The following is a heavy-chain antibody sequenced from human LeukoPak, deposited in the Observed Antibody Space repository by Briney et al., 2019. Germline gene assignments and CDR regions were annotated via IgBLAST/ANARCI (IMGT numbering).Heavy chain of an antibody. Sequence: ASVKVSCKASGYTFTSYYMHWVRQAPGQGLEWMGIINPSGGSTSYAQKFQGRVTMTRDTSTSTVYMELSSLRSEDTAVYYCARFSGGYDYGSAYFDYWGHGTLITVSS. CDR2: INPSGGST. J-gene: IGHJ4*01. CDR3: ARFSGGYDYGSAYFDY. D-gene: IGHD4-17*01. CDR1: GYTFTSYY. V-gene: IGHV1-46*01.